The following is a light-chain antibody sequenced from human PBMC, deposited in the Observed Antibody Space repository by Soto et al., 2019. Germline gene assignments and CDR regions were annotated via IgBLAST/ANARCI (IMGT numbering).Light chain of an antibody. J-gene: IGLJ1*01. Sequence: QSALTQPASGSGSPGQSITISCTGTSSDVGSYNLVSWYQQHPGKAPKLMIYEGSKRPSGVSNRFSGSKSGNTASLTISGLQAEDEADYYCCSYAGSSTYVFGTGTKLTV. CDR3: CSYAGSSTYV. CDR2: EGS. V-gene: IGLV2-23*01. CDR1: SSDVGSYNL.